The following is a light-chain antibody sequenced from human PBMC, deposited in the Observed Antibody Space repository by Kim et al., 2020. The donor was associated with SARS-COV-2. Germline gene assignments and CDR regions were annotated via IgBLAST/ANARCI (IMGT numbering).Light chain of an antibody. J-gene: IGKJ1*01. CDR3: QQRTTWPPWT. CDR1: HSLDSY. CDR2: DAS. Sequence: SPGERATLSCRASHSLDSYLAWYQQRPGQPPRLLIYDASNRATGIPARFSGSGSGTDFTLTISSLEPEDFAVYYCQQRTTWPPWTFGQGTKVDIK. V-gene: IGKV3-11*01.